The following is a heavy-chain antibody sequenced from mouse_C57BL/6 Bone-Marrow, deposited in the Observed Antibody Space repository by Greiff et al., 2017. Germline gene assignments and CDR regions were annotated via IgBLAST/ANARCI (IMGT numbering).Heavy chain of an antibody. CDR1: GYTFTSYW. CDR3: ARTVFRAMDY. V-gene: IGHV1-64*01. Sequence: VKLQQPGAELVKPGASVKLSCKASGYTFTSYWMHWVKQRPGQGLEWIGMIHPNSGSTNYNEKFKSKATLTVDKSSSTAYMELSSLTSEDSAVYYCARTVFRAMDYWGQGTSVTVSS. J-gene: IGHJ4*01. CDR2: IHPNSGST.